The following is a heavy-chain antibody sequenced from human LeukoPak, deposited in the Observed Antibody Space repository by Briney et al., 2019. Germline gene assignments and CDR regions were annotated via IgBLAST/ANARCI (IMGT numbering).Heavy chain of an antibody. V-gene: IGHV3-7*05. D-gene: IGHD6-13*01. CDR3: ASGYSSSWSPTFDY. CDR2: MKEGGSAK. CDR1: GFTFSSYC. J-gene: IGHJ4*02. Sequence: GGSLRLSCAAAGFTFSSYCMAWVRQAPGKGLEWVANMKEGGSAKYYVDSVRGRFTISRDNAKNSLYPQMNSLRAEDTAVYYCASGYSSSWSPTFDYWGQGTLVTVSS.